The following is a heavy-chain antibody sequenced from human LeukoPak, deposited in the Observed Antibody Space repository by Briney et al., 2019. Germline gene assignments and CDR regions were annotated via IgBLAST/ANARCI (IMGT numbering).Heavy chain of an antibody. CDR1: GFTFDDYA. V-gene: IGHV3-43D*03. CDR2: ISWDGGST. D-gene: IGHD3-16*02. Sequence: GGSLRLSCAASGFTFDDYAMHWVRQAPGKGLEWVSLISWDGGSTYYADSVKGRFTISRDNSKNSLYLQMNSLGVEDTALYYCAKGRYWFFDLWGRGTLVTVSS. J-gene: IGHJ2*01. CDR3: AKGRYWFFDL.